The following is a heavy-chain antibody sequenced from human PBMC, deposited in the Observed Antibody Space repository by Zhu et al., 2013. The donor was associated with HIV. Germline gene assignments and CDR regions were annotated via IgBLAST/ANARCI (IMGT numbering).Heavy chain of an antibody. V-gene: IGHV1-46*01. CDR3: ARDWPIAADDAFDI. D-gene: IGHD6-25*01. J-gene: IGHJ3*02. Sequence: QVQLVQSGAEVKRPGASVKVSCRASEYTFSSFFIHWVRQAPGQGLEWMGIINPSGDITSYAQKFQGRVTMTRDTSTSTVYMELSSLRSEDTAVYYCARDWPIAADDAFDIWGQGTMVTVSS. CDR2: INPSGDIT. CDR1: EYTFSSFF.